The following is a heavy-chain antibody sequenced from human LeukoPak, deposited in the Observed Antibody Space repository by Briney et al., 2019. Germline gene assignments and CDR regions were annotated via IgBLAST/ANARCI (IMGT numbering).Heavy chain of an antibody. V-gene: IGHV1-8*03. CDR2: MNPNSGNT. CDR1: GYTFTSYD. Sequence: ASVKVSCKASGYTFTSYDINWVRQATGQGLEWMGWMNPNSGNTAYAQKFQGRVTITRNTSISTAYMELSSLRSEDTAVYYCARDGFPGAGSNWATNWFDPWGQGTLVTVSS. J-gene: IGHJ5*02. CDR3: ARDGFPGAGSNWATNWFDP. D-gene: IGHD7-27*01.